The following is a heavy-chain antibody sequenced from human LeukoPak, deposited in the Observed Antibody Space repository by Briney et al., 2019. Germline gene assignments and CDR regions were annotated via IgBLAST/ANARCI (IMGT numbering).Heavy chain of an antibody. Sequence: GGSLRLSCAASGFTFSNAWMNWVRQAPGKGLEWVGRIKSKTDGGTTDYAAPVKGRFTISRDDSKNTLYLQMNSLKTEDTAVYYCTTGSGIAVAYLDYWGQGTLVTVSS. V-gene: IGHV3-15*07. CDR2: IKSKTDGGTT. J-gene: IGHJ4*02. CDR1: GFTFSNAW. D-gene: IGHD6-19*01. CDR3: TTGSGIAVAYLDY.